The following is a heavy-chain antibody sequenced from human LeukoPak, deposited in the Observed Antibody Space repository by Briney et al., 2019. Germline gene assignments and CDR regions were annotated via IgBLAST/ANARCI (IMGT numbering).Heavy chain of an antibody. J-gene: IGHJ5*02. Sequence: SETLPLTCTVSGGSISGSYWNWIRQPPGKGLEWIGCIHDSGTTNYNPSLKSRATISLHTSKNQFSLRLTSVTAADTAVYYCAIEHDGATYSNLWGQGTLVAVSS. D-gene: IGHD5-12*01. CDR1: GGSISGSY. V-gene: IGHV4-59*01. CDR2: IHDSGTT. CDR3: AIEHDGATYSNL.